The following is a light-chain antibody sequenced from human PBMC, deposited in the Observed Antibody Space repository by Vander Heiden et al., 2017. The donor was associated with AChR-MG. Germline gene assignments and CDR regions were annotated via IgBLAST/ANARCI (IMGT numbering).Light chain of an antibody. CDR2: GKN. J-gene: IGLJ3*02. Sequence: SSELTQDPAVSVALGQTGRITCTGDSLRSYYASWYQQKPGQAPVLVIYGKNNRPSGIPDRFSGSSSGNTASLTITGAQAEDEADYYCNSRDSSGNHLVFGGGTKLTVL. CDR3: NSRDSSGNHLV. V-gene: IGLV3-19*01. CDR1: SLRSYY.